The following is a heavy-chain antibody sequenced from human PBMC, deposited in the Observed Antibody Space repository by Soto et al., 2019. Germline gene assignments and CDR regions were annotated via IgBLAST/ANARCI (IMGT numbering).Heavy chain of an antibody. V-gene: IGHV4-39*01. CDR3: ARHEAGWYLES. J-gene: IGHJ4*02. CDR2: IYYSVCP. Sequence: PSETLSLTCTVSRGSISSGTNYCAWIRQPPGKGLEWIANIYYSVCPFYNPSLKSRVTISLDTSKNQFSLKLRSVTAADTAVYYCARHEAGWYLESWGQGTLVTVSS. CDR1: RGSISSGTNY. D-gene: IGHD6-25*01.